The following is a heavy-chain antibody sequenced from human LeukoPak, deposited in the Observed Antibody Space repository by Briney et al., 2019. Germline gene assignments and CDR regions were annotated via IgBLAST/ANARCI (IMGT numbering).Heavy chain of an antibody. Sequence: PSETLSLTCAVSGASISSINWWWSWVRQPPGKGLEWIGQIYHSGSTNYNPSLKSRVTMSVDKSKNQLSLKLSSVTAADTAVYDCAREGTVTTLGHWFDPWGQGTLITVSS. J-gene: IGHJ5*02. CDR3: AREGTVTTLGHWFDP. V-gene: IGHV4-4*02. D-gene: IGHD4-17*01. CDR1: GASISSINW. CDR2: IYHSGST.